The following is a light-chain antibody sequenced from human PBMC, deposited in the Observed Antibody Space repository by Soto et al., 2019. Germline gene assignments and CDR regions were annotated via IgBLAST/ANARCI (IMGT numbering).Light chain of an antibody. CDR3: CSYAGSSTYV. Sequence: QSVLTQAASVSGSPGQSITISCTGASSDFGDHKSVSWYQHHPGKAPKLIIYEVNYRPSGVSSRFSGSRSGNTASLTISGLQAEDEADYYCCSYAGSSTYVFGTGTKLTVL. CDR2: EVN. V-gene: IGLV2-14*01. J-gene: IGLJ1*01. CDR1: SSDFGDHKS.